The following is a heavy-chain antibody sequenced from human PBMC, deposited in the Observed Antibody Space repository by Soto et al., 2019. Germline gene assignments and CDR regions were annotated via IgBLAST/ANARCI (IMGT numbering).Heavy chain of an antibody. CDR1: GFTVSRNY. CDR2: IHSDGST. V-gene: IGHV3-53*02. CDR3: ARDQFFGSASSNNRYSYFYGMDV. D-gene: IGHD3-10*01. Sequence: EVQLVETGRGLIQLGGSLRLSCVASGFTVSRNYMTWVRQAPGKGLEWVSYIHSDGSTFYTESVKDRFTVSRDNSKNTLYLHMNSLRVEDTAIYYCARDQFFGSASSNNRYSYFYGMDVWGQGTTVTVSS. J-gene: IGHJ6*02.